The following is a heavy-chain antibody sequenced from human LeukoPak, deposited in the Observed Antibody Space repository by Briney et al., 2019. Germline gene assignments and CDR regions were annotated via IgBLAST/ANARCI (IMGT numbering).Heavy chain of an antibody. CDR1: GFTFTSSA. CDR2: IVVGSGNT. D-gene: IGHD3-10*01. V-gene: IGHV1-58*02. CDR3: VADPRGIGSNWFDP. Sequence: GTSVKVSCKASGFTFTSSAMQWVRQARGQRLEWIGWIVVGSGNTNYAQKFQERVTITRDMSTSTAYMELGSLRSEDTAVYYCVADPRGIGSNWFDPWGQGTLVTVSS. J-gene: IGHJ5*02.